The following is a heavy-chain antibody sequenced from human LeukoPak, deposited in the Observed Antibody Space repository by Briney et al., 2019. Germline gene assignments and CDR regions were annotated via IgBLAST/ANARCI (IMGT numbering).Heavy chain of an antibody. J-gene: IGHJ4*02. CDR1: GYTFTSYD. CDR3: ARRIAAGGTAIGY. CDR2: MNPNSGNT. V-gene: IGHV1-8*01. Sequence: GASVKVSCKASGYTFTSYDINWVRQAPGQGLEWMGWMNPNSGNTGYAQKFQGRVTMTRNTSISTAYMELSSLISEDTAMYYGARRIAAGGTAIGYWGQGTLVTVSS. D-gene: IGHD6-13*01.